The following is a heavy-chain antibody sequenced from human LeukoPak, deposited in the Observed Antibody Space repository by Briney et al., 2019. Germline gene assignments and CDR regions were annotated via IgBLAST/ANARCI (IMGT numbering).Heavy chain of an antibody. D-gene: IGHD6-13*01. V-gene: IGHV3-23*01. J-gene: IGHJ4*02. CDR2: ISGSGGST. Sequence: GGSLRLSCAASGFTFRSYSMNWVRQAPGKGLEWVSAISGSGGSTYYADSVKGRFTISRDNSKNTLYLQMNSLRAEDTAVYYCAKGLVFGAAGVLFDYWGQGTLVTVSS. CDR1: GFTFRSYS. CDR3: AKGLVFGAAGVLFDY.